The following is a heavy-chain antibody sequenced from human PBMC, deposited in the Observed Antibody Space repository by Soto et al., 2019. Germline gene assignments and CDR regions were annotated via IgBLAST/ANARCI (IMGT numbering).Heavy chain of an antibody. CDR2: IYYTGST. D-gene: IGHD1-26*01. J-gene: IGHJ3*02. CDR1: GGSIYNNC. CDR3: AIAGLGNSHTFYI. V-gene: IGHV4-59*08. Sequence: SETLSLTCTVSGGSIYNNCWSWIRQPPEKGLEWIGYIYYTGSTSYNPSLKSRVTISADTSKNQFSLWLSSVTAADTAVYYCAIAGLGNSHTFYIWGHGTMVTVSS.